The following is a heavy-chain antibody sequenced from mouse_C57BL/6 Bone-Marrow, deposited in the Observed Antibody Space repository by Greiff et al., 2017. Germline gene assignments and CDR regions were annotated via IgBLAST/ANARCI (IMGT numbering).Heavy chain of an antibody. CDR1: GYTFTSYW. D-gene: IGHD1-1*01. Sequence: QVQLQQPGAELVKPGASVKLSCKASGYTFTSYWMHWVKQRPGQGLEWIGMIHPNSGSTNYNEKFKSKATLTVDKSSSTAYMQLSSLTSEDSAVYYCESNYGGPFAYWGQGTLVTVSA. CDR3: ESNYGGPFAY. J-gene: IGHJ3*01. CDR2: IHPNSGST. V-gene: IGHV1-64*01.